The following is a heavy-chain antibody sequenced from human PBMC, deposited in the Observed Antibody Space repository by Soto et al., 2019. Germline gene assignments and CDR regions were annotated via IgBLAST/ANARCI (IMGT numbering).Heavy chain of an antibody. CDR2: IYWNDDA. Sequence: SGPTLVNPTQTLTLTCTFSGFSLSTNEVGVGWIRQPPGKALEWLALIYWNDDARYSPSLKNRLTITKDTSKDQVVLTMTNMDPVDTATYYCVHDGKLGYTGYDRFDYWGQGTLVTVSS. V-gene: IGHV2-5*01. J-gene: IGHJ4*02. CDR3: VHDGKLGYTGYDRFDY. CDR1: GFSLSTNEVG. D-gene: IGHD5-12*01.